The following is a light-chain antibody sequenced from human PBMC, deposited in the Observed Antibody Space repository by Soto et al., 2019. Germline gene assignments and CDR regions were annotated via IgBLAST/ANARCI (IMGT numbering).Light chain of an antibody. J-gene: IGKJ1*01. CDR2: GAS. Sequence: AIQMTQSPSSLSASVGERVTITCRASQGIGTELGWYQLKPGKAPKLLVYGASTLQSGVLPRFSGSGSGTDFTLNISSLQPDDFATYYCLQDFSYPRTFGQGTKVEIK. V-gene: IGKV1-6*02. CDR3: LQDFSYPRT. CDR1: QGIGTE.